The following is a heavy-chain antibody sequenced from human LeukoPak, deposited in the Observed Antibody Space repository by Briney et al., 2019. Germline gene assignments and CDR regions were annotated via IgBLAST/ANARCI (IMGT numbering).Heavy chain of an antibody. CDR3: ARGLSIEGYNFNY. CDR1: GYTFTDYY. D-gene: IGHD5-24*01. V-gene: IGHV1-2*02. J-gene: IGHJ4*02. Sequence: ASVEVSCKASGYTFTDYYIHWLRQARGQGLEWMGWIIPNNGGTNYAPKFRGRVTMTRDTSISTAYMVLSRLRSDDTAVYYCARGLSIEGYNFNYWGQGTLVTVSS. CDR2: IIPNNGGT.